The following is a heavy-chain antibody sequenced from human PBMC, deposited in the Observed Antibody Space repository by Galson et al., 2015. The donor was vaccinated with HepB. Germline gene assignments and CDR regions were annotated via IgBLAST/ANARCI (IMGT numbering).Heavy chain of an antibody. V-gene: IGHV6-1*01. CDR3: ARAGYDFWSGYHTSQIDY. Sequence: CAISGDSVSSNSAAWNWIRQSPSRGLEWLGRTYYRSKWYNDYAVSVKSRITINPDTSKNQFSLQLNSVTPEDTAVYYCARAGYDFWSGYHTSQIDYWGQGTLVTVSS. J-gene: IGHJ4*02. CDR1: GDSVSSNSAA. CDR2: TYYRSKWYN. D-gene: IGHD3-3*01.